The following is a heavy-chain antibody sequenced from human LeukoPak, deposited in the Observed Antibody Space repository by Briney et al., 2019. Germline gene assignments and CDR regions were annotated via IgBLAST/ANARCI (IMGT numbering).Heavy chain of an antibody. D-gene: IGHD5-24*01. Sequence: AGGSLRLSCAASGFTFSIYAMSWVRQAPGKGLEWVSAINGSGGSTYYADSVKGRFTISRDNSKNTLYLQMNSLRAEDTAVYYCAKRTDGYKPFDYWGQGTLVTVSS. CDR1: GFTFSIYA. CDR2: INGSGGST. CDR3: AKRTDGYKPFDY. V-gene: IGHV3-23*01. J-gene: IGHJ4*02.